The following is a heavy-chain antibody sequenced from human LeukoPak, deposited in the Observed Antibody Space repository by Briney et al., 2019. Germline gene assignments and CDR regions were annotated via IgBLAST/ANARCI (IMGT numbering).Heavy chain of an antibody. V-gene: IGHV4-30-4*08. CDR3: ARGQWELLAVDY. CDR1: GGSISSGDYY. J-gene: IGHJ4*02. D-gene: IGHD1-26*01. Sequence: SETLSLTCTVSGGSISSGDYYWSWIRQPPGKGLEWIGYIYYSGSTYYNPSLKSRVTISVDTSKNQFSLKLSSVTAADTAVYYCARGQWELLAVDYWGKGTLVTVSS. CDR2: IYYSGST.